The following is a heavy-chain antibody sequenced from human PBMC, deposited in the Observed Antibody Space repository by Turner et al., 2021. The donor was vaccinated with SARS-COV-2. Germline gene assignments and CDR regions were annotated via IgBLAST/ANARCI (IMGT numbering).Heavy chain of an antibody. CDR1: GFTFNSYG. D-gene: IGHD6-13*01. V-gene: IGHV3-23*01. CDR3: AKKSSSWLYFDY. Sequence: EVQVLESGGGLVQPGGSLRLSCVTSGFTFNSYGMSWVRQAPGKGLEWVSSISGSGGSTFYPDSVKVRFIISRDNSKNTLYLEMNSLRAEDTAIYYCAKKSSSWLYFDYWGQGTLVTVSS. CDR2: ISGSGGST. J-gene: IGHJ4*02.